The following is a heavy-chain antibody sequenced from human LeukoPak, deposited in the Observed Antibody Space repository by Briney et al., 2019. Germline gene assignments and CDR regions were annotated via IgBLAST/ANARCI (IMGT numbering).Heavy chain of an antibody. D-gene: IGHD1-26*01. CDR2: IKSKTDGGTT. V-gene: IGHV3-15*01. Sequence: ETLSLTCTVSGGSISSYYWSWIRQPPGKGLEWVGRIKSKTDGGTTDYAAPVKGRFTISRDDSKNTLYLQMNSLNTEDTAVYYCTTEGGSYTGLGYWGQGTLVTVSS. CDR1: GGSISSYY. CDR3: TTEGGSYTGLGY. J-gene: IGHJ4*02.